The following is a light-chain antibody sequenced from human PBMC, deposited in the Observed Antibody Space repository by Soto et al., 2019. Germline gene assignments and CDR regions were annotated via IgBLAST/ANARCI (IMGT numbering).Light chain of an antibody. CDR1: QTISGS. J-gene: IGKJ5*01. CDR3: QQTYSIPIT. V-gene: IGKV1-39*01. Sequence: DIQMTQSPSSLSASVGDRVTITCRASQTISGSLNWYQQRPGKAPNLLIYGSNSLQSGVPPKCSGSGSGTDFTLTISSLQPEDFATYYCQQTYSIPITFGQGTRLDIK. CDR2: GSN.